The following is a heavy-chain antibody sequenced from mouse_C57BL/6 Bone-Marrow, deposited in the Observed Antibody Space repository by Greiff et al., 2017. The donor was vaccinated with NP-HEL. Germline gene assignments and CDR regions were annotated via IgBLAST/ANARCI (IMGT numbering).Heavy chain of an antibody. CDR1: GYSFTDYN. D-gene: IGHD2-4*01. CDR2: IKPNYGTT. V-gene: IGHV1-39*01. Sequence: EVQLQQSGPELVKPGASVKISCKASGYSFTDYNMNWVKQSNGKSLEWIGVIKPNYGTTSYNQKFKGKATLTVDQSSSTAYMQLNSLTSEDSAVYYCARRRFYDYDEGFDYWGQGTTLTVSS. CDR3: ARRRFYDYDEGFDY. J-gene: IGHJ2*01.